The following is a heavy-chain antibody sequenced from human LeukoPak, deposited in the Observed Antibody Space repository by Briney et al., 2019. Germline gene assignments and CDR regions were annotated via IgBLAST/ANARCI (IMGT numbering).Heavy chain of an antibody. J-gene: IGHJ3*02. V-gene: IGHV4-34*01. D-gene: IGHD2-8*02. CDR3: ARSRLWPTGTVDI. CDR1: GGSFRGYY. Sequence: LETLSLTCAVLGGSFRGYYWSWMRQSPGKGLEWIGEINHGGSTNYNPSLRSRVTISIDTSNNQFSLKLTSVTAADTALYFCARSRLWPTGTVDIWDQGAMVTVSS. CDR2: INHGGST.